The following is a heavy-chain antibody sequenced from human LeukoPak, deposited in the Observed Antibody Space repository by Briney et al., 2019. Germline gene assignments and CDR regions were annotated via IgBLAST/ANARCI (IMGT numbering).Heavy chain of an antibody. D-gene: IGHD3-22*01. Sequence: TPSETLSLTCTVSGGSISSSSYYWGWIRQPPGKGLEWIGSIYYSGSTYYNPSLKSRVTISVDTSKNQFSLKLSSVTAADTAVYYCAREERGTMIVVVSYHYWGQGTPVTVSS. CDR1: GGSISSSSYY. CDR2: IYYSGST. CDR3: AREERGTMIVVVSYHY. J-gene: IGHJ4*02. V-gene: IGHV4-39*07.